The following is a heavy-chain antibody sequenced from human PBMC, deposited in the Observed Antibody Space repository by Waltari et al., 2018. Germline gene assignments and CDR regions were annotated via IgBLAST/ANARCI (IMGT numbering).Heavy chain of an antibody. V-gene: IGHV3-23*01. J-gene: IGHJ3*01. CDR1: GFTFSSYS. CDR3: ARDFRTTTTGDAFDV. CDR2: FTGGGGGQ. D-gene: IGHD1-1*01. Sequence: EVQLLESGGGLVQPGGSLRLSCVASGFTFSSYSMTWVRQAPGKGLEWVSTFTGGGGGQYYADSVKGRFTISRDDSKDTVYLQMDGLRADDAALYYCARDFRTTTTGDAFDVWGQGTVVTVSS.